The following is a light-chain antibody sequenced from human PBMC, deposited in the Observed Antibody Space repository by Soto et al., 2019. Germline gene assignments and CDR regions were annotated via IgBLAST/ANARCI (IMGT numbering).Light chain of an antibody. J-gene: IGKJ1*01. Sequence: EIVLTQSPGTLSLSPGERATLSCRASQSVTGSSLAWYQQKPGQAPRLLIYGVSSRATGIPDRFSGSGSGTDFTLTISRLQPEDSAVFYCQQYGSSPWTFGQGTKVEIK. V-gene: IGKV3-20*01. CDR3: QQYGSSPWT. CDR1: QSVTGSS. CDR2: GVS.